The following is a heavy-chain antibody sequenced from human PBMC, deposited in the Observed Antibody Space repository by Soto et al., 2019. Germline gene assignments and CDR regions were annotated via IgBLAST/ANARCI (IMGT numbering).Heavy chain of an antibody. D-gene: IGHD2-2*01. CDR2: IIPIFGTA. J-gene: IGHJ5*02. CDR3: ASRPASYCSSTSCYVWFDP. CDR1: GGTFSSYA. V-gene: IGHV1-69*13. Sequence: GASVKVSCKASGGTFSSYAISWVRQAPGQGLGWMGGIIPIFGTANYAQKFQGRVTITADESTSTAYMELSSLRSEDTAVYYCASRPASYCSSTSCYVWFDPWGQGTLVTVSS.